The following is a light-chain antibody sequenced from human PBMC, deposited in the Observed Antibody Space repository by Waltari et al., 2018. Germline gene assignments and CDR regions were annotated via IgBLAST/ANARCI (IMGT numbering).Light chain of an antibody. CDR2: DAA. Sequence: DIQMTQSPSSLSASVGDRVTITCQASQDISNSLNWYQQKQGKAPKVPIYDAANFESGVPSRFSGSGFGTDFTFTISSLQPEDLATYFCQQYHNLPATFGGGTKVESK. CDR3: QQYHNLPAT. V-gene: IGKV1-33*01. CDR1: QDISNS. J-gene: IGKJ4*01.